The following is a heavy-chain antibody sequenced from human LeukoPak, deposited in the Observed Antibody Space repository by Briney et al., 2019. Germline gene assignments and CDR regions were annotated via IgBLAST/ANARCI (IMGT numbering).Heavy chain of an antibody. CDR3: ARRRGYDYYMDV. V-gene: IGHV4-59*01. J-gene: IGHJ6*03. CDR1: GGSISSYY. Sequence: SETLSLTCTVSGGSISSYYWSWIRQPPGKGLEWIGYIYYSGSTNYNPSLKSRVTISVDTSKNQFSLKLSSVTAAGTAVYYCARRRGYDYYMDVWGEGTTVTVSS. CDR2: IYYSGST. D-gene: IGHD6-25*01.